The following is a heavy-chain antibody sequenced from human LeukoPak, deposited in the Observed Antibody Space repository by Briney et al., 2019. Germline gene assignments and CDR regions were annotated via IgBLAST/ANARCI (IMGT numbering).Heavy chain of an antibody. J-gene: IGHJ4*02. CDR3: AKERGISYTYEFDY. V-gene: IGHV3-23*01. CDR2: ISGSGSNT. D-gene: IGHD3-16*01. CDR1: GFTFSSYA. Sequence: GGSLRLSCAASGFTFSSYAMSWVRQAPGKGLDWVSLISGSGSNTYYTDSVQGRFTISRDNSRNTLYLQMSSLRAEDTAIYYCAKERGISYTYEFDYWGQGALVTVSS.